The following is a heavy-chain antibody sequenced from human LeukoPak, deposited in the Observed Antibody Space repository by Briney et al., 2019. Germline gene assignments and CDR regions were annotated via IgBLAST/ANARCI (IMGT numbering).Heavy chain of an antibody. D-gene: IGHD5-24*01. Sequence: SETLSLTCTVSGGSISSYYWSWIRQPAGKGLEWIGRIYTSGSTNYNPSLKSRVTMSVDTSKNQFSLKLSSVTAADTAVYYCARAALRRDGYNSYYYYYYMDVWGKGTTGTVSS. CDR1: GGSISSYY. CDR3: ARAALRRDGYNSYYYYYYMDV. V-gene: IGHV4-4*07. CDR2: IYTSGST. J-gene: IGHJ6*03.